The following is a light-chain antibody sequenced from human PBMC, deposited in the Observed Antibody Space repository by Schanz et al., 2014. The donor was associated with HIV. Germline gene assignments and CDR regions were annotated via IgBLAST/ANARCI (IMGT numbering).Light chain of an antibody. CDR2: DVT. CDR1: NSDIGGYNF. Sequence: QSALTQPASVSGSPGQSITISCTGTNSDIGGYNFVSWYQQHADKAPKLIIYDVTSRPSGISSRFSGSKSGNTASLTISGLQPEDEADYYCNSYSHSNTYVFGSGTKLTVL. J-gene: IGLJ1*01. V-gene: IGLV2-14*03. CDR3: NSYSHSNTYV.